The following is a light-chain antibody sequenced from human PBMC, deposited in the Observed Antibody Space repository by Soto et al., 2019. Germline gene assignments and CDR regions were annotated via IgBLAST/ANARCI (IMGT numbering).Light chain of an antibody. J-gene: IGLJ2*01. CDR2: DVS. Sequence: QSVLTQPASVSGSPGQSITISCTGTSSDAGGYNYVSWYQQHPGKAPKLMIYDVSNRPSGVSNRFSGSKSGNTASLTISGLQAEDEADYYCSSYTSSSNVVFGGGTKVTV. CDR1: SSDAGGYNY. V-gene: IGLV2-14*01. CDR3: SSYTSSSNVV.